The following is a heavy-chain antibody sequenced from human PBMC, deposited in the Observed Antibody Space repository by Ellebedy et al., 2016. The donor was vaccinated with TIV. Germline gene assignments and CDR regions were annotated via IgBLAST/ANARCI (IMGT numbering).Heavy chain of an antibody. Sequence: ASVKVSCKASGYTFTGYFMHWVRQAPGQGLEWMGWINPNSGGTNYAQKFQGRVTMTRDTSISTAYMELSRLRSDDTAVYYCARRVVRGIYYFDYWGQGTLVTVSS. CDR3: ARRVVRGIYYFDY. V-gene: IGHV1-2*02. CDR2: INPNSGGT. D-gene: IGHD3-10*01. CDR1: GYTFTGYF. J-gene: IGHJ4*02.